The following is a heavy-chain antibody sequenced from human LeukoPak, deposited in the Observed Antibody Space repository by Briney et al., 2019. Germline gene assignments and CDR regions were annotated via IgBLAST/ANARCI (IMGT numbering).Heavy chain of an antibody. CDR3: ARGSIVVVPAAMYDY. CDR2: IYYSGST. D-gene: IGHD2-2*01. J-gene: IGHJ4*02. V-gene: IGHV4-30-4*08. Sequence: SQTLSLTCTVSGGSISSGDYYWSWIRQPPGKGLEWIGYIYYSGSTNYNPSLKSRVTISVDTSKNQFSLKLSSVTAADTAVYYCARGSIVVVPAAMYDYWGQGTLVTVSS. CDR1: GGSISSGDYY.